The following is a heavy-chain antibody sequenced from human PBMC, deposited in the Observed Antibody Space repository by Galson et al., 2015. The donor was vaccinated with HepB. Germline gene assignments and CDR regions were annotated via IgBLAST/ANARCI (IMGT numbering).Heavy chain of an antibody. Sequence: SLRLSCAASGFTFSSYAMHWVRQAPGKGLEWVAVISYDGSNKYYADSVKGRFTISRDNSKNTLYLQMNSLRAEDTAVYHCARAVDTAEKYYFDYWGQGTLVTVSS. V-gene: IGHV3-30*04. J-gene: IGHJ4*02. CDR3: ARAVDTAEKYYFDY. D-gene: IGHD5-18*01. CDR2: ISYDGSNK. CDR1: GFTFSSYA.